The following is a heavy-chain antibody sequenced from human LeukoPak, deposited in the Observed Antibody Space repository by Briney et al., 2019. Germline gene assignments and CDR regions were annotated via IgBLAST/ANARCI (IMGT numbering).Heavy chain of an antibody. J-gene: IGHJ6*02. V-gene: IGHV1-18*01. CDR1: GYTFINYD. CDR2: ISAYNGNT. D-gene: IGHD4-11*01. Sequence: GSVKVSCKASGYTFINYDIRWVRQAPGQGLEWMGWISAYNGNTNYAQKFQGRVTMTTDTSTSTAYMELRSLRSDDTAVYFCAREVTHHVYYGMDVWGQGTRSPSP. CDR3: AREVTHHVYYGMDV.